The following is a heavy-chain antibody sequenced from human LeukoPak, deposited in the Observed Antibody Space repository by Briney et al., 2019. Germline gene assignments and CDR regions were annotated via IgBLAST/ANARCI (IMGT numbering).Heavy chain of an antibody. J-gene: IGHJ4*02. CDR3: ARGTYYYDSSGYYYLPQFDY. CDR1: GYSISSGYY. D-gene: IGHD3-22*01. CDR2: IYHSGST. Sequence: SETLSLTCTVSGYSISSGYYWGWIRQPPGKGLEWIGYIYHSGSTYYNPSLKSRVTISVDRSKNQFSLKLSSVTAADTAVYYCARGTYYYDSSGYYYLPQFDYWGQGTLVTVSS. V-gene: IGHV4-38-2*02.